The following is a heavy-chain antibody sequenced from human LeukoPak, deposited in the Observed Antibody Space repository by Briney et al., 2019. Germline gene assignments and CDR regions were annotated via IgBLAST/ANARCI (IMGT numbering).Heavy chain of an antibody. CDR1: GFTFSDYF. D-gene: IGHD6-19*01. CDR3: ATSQSSVAGIVGD. V-gene: IGHV3-11*04. J-gene: IGHJ4*02. CDR2: ISGSGSNK. Sequence: GGSLRLSCAVSGFTFSDYFMTWIRQAPGEGLEWVSYISGSGSNKCYADSVKGRFTISRDNAKNSLYLQMNSLRVEDTAVYYCATSQSSVAGIVGDWGQGTLVTVSS.